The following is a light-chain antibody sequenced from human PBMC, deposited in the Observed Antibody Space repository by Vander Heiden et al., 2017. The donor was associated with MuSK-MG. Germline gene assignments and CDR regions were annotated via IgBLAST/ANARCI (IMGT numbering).Light chain of an antibody. V-gene: IGKV3-11*01. Sequence: EIVLTRSPATLSLYPGERDTSSRRASQSVSSYLDWYQQIPDQALRLLIYAASNRAISIPARFSGSGSGTDFTLTISSLEPQDIAVYYCQQRSNWYTFGQWSKLEIK. CDR1: QSVSSY. CDR3: QQRSNWYT. J-gene: IGKJ2*01. CDR2: AAS.